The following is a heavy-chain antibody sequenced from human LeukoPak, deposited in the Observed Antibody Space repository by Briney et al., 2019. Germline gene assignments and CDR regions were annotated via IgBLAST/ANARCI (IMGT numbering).Heavy chain of an antibody. CDR2: INPNSGGT. V-gene: IGHV1-2*02. Sequence: ASVKVSCKASGYTFTGYYMHWVRQAPGQGLEWMGRINPNSGGTNYAQKFQGRVTMTRDTSISTAYMEVSRLRSDDTAVYYCARELYDTLTGYYNGLDYWGQGTLVTVSS. CDR3: ARELYDTLTGYYNGLDY. D-gene: IGHD3-9*01. CDR1: GYTFTGYY. J-gene: IGHJ4*02.